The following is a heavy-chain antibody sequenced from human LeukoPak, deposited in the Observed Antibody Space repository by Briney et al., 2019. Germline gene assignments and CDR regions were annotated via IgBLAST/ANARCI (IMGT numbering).Heavy chain of an antibody. CDR2: IYPSGTT. V-gene: IGHV4-4*07. D-gene: IGHD3-10*01. Sequence: ASETLSLTCSVFGGSVSSYYWSWIRQPAGKGLEWIGRIYPSGTTHYNPSLKSRVTMSVDTSKNQFSLKLSSVTAADTAVYYCARHLSYGSGSSYNSGAFDIWGQGTMVIVSS. CDR3: ARHLSYGSGSSYNSGAFDI. J-gene: IGHJ3*02. CDR1: GGSVSSYY.